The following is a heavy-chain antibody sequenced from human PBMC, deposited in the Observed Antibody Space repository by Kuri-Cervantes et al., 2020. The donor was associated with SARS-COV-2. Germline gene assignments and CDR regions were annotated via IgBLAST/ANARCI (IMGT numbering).Heavy chain of an antibody. D-gene: IGHD4-17*01. CDR2: MNPNSGNT. CDR1: GYTFTSYD. J-gene: IGHJ4*02. Sequence: ASVKVSCKASGYTFTSYDINWVRQATGQGLEWMGWMNPNSGNTGYAQKFQGRVTMTRNTSVSAAYMELSSLRSEDTAVYYCAREGEAVTTSGLDYWGQGTLVTVSS. CDR3: AREGEAVTTSGLDY. V-gene: IGHV1-8*02.